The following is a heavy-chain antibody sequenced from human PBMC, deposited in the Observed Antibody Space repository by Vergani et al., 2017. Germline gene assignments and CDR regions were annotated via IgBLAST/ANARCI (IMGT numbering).Heavy chain of an antibody. J-gene: IGHJ4*02. V-gene: IGHV3-9*01. CDR3: AKDGIGELGVESSIDY. Sequence: DVQLVESGGGLVQPGRSLRLSCAASGFTFDDYAMHWVRQAPGKGLEWVSGISWNSGSIGYADSVTGRFTISRDNAKNSMYLQMNSLRAEDTALYYCAKDGIGELGVESSIDYWGQGTLVTVSS. CDR2: ISWNSGSI. CDR1: GFTFDDYA. D-gene: IGHD3-10*01.